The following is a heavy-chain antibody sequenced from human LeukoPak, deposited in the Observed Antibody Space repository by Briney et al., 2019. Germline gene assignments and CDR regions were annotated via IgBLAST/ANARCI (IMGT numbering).Heavy chain of an antibody. V-gene: IGHV3-33*01. Sequence: GGSLRLSCAASGFTFNSYGMHWVRQAPGKGLEWVAVIWYDGSKKFYADSGKGRFTISRDKSKNTLYLQMNSLRVEDTAVYYCARQYSSSSGWFDPWGQGTLVTVSS. J-gene: IGHJ5*02. D-gene: IGHD6-6*01. CDR3: ARQYSSSSGWFDP. CDR2: IWYDGSKK. CDR1: GFTFNSYG.